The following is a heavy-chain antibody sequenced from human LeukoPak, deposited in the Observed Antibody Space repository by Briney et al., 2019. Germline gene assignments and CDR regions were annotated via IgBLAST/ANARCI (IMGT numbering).Heavy chain of an antibody. CDR3: ARDMTTPFDFGG. Sequence: AESLSLTCAASGFTFSSYNMNWVRQAPGKGLDWVSSISGSSSSKYYADSVKGLITISSNNAKNSLYKLITSLTAETTAEYYCARDMTTPFDFGGRGNGIMVTV. D-gene: IGHD3-9*01. CDR2: ISGSSSSK. V-gene: IGHV3-21*01. CDR1: GFTFSSYN. J-gene: IGHJ6*03.